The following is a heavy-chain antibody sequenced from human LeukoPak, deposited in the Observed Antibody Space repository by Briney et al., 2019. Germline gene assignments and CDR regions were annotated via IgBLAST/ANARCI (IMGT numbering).Heavy chain of an antibody. CDR3: ARLGARQMLEY. V-gene: IGHV3-7*01. J-gene: IGHJ4*02. D-gene: IGHD4-17*01. Sequence: TGGSLRLSCAASGFTFSSYWMSWVRQAPGKGLEWVANIKQDGGQIYYLESVKGRFTVSRDNAKNSLYLQMNSLRAEDTAVYYCARLGARQMLEYWGQGTLVTVSS. CDR1: GFTFSSYW. CDR2: IKQDGGQI.